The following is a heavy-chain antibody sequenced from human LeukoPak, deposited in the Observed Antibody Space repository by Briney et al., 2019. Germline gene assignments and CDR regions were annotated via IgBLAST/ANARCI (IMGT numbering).Heavy chain of an antibody. CDR1: GFTFSSYA. J-gene: IGHJ4*02. CDR3: ARDYWRSIEY. CDR2: ISGSGGGT. V-gene: IGHV3-23*01. D-gene: IGHD2-2*01. Sequence: PGGSLRLSCAASGFTFSSYAMSWVRQAPGKGLEWVSAISGSGGGTYYADSVKGRFTISRDNSKNTLYLQMSGLRADDTAVYYCARDYWRSIEYWGQGALVTVSS.